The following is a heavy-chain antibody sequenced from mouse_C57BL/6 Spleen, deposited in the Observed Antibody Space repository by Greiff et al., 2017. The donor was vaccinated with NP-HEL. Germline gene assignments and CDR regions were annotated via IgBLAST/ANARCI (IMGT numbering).Heavy chain of an antibody. J-gene: IGHJ3*01. V-gene: IGHV1-55*01. CDR3: ARSEDYDEGFAY. D-gene: IGHD2-4*01. CDR2: IYPGSGST. Sequence: VQLQQPGAELVKPGASVKMSCKASGYTFTSYWITWVKQRPGQGLEWIGDIYPGSGSTNYNEKFKSKATLTVDTSSSTAYMQLSSLTSEDSAVYYCARSEDYDEGFAYWGQGTLVTVSA. CDR1: GYTFTSYW.